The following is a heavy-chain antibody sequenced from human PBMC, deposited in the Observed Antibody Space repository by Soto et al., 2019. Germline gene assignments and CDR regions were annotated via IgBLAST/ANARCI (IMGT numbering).Heavy chain of an antibody. V-gene: IGHV3-23*01. Sequence: EVQLLESGGGLVQPGGSLRLSCAASGFTFSSYAMSWVHQAPGKGLEWVSAISGSGGSTYYADSVKGRFTNSRDNSKDTLYLQMNSLRAEDTAVYYCAKDLWLDQWLAPPFDYWGQGTLVTVSS. CDR3: AKDLWLDQWLAPPFDY. CDR1: GFTFSSYA. J-gene: IGHJ4*02. CDR2: ISGSGGST. D-gene: IGHD6-19*01.